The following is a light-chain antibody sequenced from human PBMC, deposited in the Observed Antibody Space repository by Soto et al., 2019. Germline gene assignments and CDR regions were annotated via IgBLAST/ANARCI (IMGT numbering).Light chain of an antibody. CDR3: QHRSH. J-gene: IGKJ4*01. V-gene: IGKV3-11*01. CDR1: RNINTY. Sequence: TVLTQSPATVSLFPGERATLSCRASRNINTYVAWYQQKPGQAPRLLMHTASNRAAGIPPRFSGSGSGTDFTLPVSSLEPEDFAVYYCQHRSHFGGGTKVEI. CDR2: TAS.